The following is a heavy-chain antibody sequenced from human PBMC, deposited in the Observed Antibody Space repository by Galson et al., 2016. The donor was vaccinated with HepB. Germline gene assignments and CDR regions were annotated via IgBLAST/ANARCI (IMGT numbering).Heavy chain of an antibody. CDR2: ISRSGDST. J-gene: IGHJ6*04. D-gene: IGHD2-2*01. V-gene: IGHV3-23*01. Sequence: SLRLSCAASGFTFRNYAMTWVRQAPGKELEGVSSISRSGDSTYYADSVKGRFTISRDNSKNTLSPQMNSLTADDTAIYYYVQRSTAPAVWGKGTTVTVSS. CDR3: VQRSTAPAV. CDR1: GFTFRNYA.